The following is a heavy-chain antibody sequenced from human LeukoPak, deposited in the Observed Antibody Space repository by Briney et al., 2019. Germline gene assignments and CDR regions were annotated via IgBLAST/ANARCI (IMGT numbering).Heavy chain of an antibody. J-gene: IGHJ6*03. D-gene: IGHD3-3*01. CDR1: GGSISSYY. V-gene: IGHV4-4*07. CDR2: IYTSGST. CDR3: ARVGPMYSDFWSAYPPYYYYMDV. Sequence: SETLSLTCTVSGGSISSYYWSWIRQPAGKGLEWIGRIYTSGSTNYNPSLKSRVTMSVDTSKNQFSLKLSSVTAADTALYYCARVGPMYSDFWSAYPPYYYYMDVWGKGTTVTVSS.